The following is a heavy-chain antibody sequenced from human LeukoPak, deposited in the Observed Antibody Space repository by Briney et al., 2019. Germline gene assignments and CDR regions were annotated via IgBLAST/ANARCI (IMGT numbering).Heavy chain of an antibody. CDR2: ISSSGSTI. CDR1: GFTFSDYY. CDR3: ARVRIIAAEPSDY. D-gene: IGHD6-13*01. Sequence: GGSLRLSCAASGFTFSDYYMSWIRQAPGKGLEWVSYISSSGSTIYYADSVKGRFTISRDNAKNSLYLQMNSLRAEDTAVYYCARVRIIAAEPSDYWGQGTLVTVSS. V-gene: IGHV3-11*01. J-gene: IGHJ4*02.